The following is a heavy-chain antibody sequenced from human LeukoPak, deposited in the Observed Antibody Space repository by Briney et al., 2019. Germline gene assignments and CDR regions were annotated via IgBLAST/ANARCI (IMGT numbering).Heavy chain of an antibody. J-gene: IGHJ4*02. Sequence: PSETLSLTCAVYGGSFSGYYWSWIRQPPGKGLEWIGEINHSGSTNYNPSLKSRVTISVDTSKNQFSLKLSSVTAADTAVYYCASSLELVGATEGVFDYWGQGTLVTVSS. V-gene: IGHV4-34*01. CDR1: GGSFSGYY. CDR2: INHSGST. CDR3: ASSLELVGATEGVFDY. D-gene: IGHD1-26*01.